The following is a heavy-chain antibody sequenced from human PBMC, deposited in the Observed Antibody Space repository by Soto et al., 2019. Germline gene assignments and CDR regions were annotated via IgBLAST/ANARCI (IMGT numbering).Heavy chain of an antibody. V-gene: IGHV3-30-3*01. D-gene: IGHD3-16*02. CDR3: AASSFDY. Sequence: QVQLVESGGGVVQPGRSLRLSCAASGFTFSSYAMHWVRQAPGKGLEWVGVISYDGSNKYYADSVKGRFTISRDNSKNPLYLQMNSLRAEATAVYYCAASSFDYWGQGTLVTVSS. CDR2: ISYDGSNK. CDR1: GFTFSSYA. J-gene: IGHJ4*02.